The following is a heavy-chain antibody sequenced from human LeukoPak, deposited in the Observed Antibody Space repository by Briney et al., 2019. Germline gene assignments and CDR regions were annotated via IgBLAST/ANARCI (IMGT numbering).Heavy chain of an antibody. V-gene: IGHV4-61*01. CDR3: ARAGRGKIRAPEIDY. J-gene: IGHJ4*02. D-gene: IGHD4-23*01. CDR1: GGSVSSGSYY. Sequence: SETLSLTCTVSGGSVSSGSYYWSWIRQPPGKGLEWIGYIYYSGSTNYNPSLKSRVTISVDTSKNQFSLKLSSVTAADTAVYYCARAGRGKIRAPEIDYWGQGTLVTVSS. CDR2: IYYSGST.